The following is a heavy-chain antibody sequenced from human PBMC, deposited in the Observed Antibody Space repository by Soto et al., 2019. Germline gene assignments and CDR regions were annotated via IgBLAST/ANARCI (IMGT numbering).Heavy chain of an antibody. Sequence: ASVKVSCKASGYTFTSYGISWVRQAPGQGLEWTGWISVYNGNTKYAQKLQGRVSMTTDTSTSTAYMELRSLRSDDSAVYYCARSGRPGYYYYIMDVWGQGTTVTVSS. J-gene: IGHJ6*02. CDR1: GYTFTSYG. CDR2: ISVYNGNT. CDR3: ARSGRPGYYYYIMDV. V-gene: IGHV1-18*01. D-gene: IGHD3-10*01.